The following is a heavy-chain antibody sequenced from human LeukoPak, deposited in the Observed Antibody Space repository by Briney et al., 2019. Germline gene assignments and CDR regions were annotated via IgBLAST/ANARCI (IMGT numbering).Heavy chain of an antibody. D-gene: IGHD6-19*01. CDR1: GGSISSGGYY. V-gene: IGHV4-31*03. Sequence: TSETLSLTCTVSGGSISSGGYYWSWIRQHPGKGLEWIGYIYYSGSTYYNPSLKSRVTISVDTSKNQFSLKLSSVTAADTAVYYCARDRVLISSGWFDYWGQGTLVTVSS. J-gene: IGHJ4*02. CDR2: IYYSGST. CDR3: ARDRVLISSGWFDY.